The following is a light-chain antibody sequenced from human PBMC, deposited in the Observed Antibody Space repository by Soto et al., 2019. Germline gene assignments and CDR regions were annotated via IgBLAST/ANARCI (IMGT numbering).Light chain of an antibody. Sequence: DIQMTQSPSTLSASVGDRVTITCRASQSISSWLAWYQQKPGKAPKLLIYKASSLQSGVPSRFSGSGSGTTYTPPIISLQPDDVATYYCQQYNGYFSWTFGQGTKVEIK. CDR3: QQYNGYFSWT. CDR1: QSISSW. J-gene: IGKJ1*01. V-gene: IGKV1-5*03. CDR2: KAS.